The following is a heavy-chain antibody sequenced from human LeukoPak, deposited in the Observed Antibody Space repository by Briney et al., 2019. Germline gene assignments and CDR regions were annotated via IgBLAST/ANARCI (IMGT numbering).Heavy chain of an antibody. V-gene: IGHV1-2*02. D-gene: IGHD1-26*01. CDR3: ARDSLPSLWGY. CDR1: GYTFTGYY. J-gene: IGHJ4*02. Sequence: ASVKVSCKASGYTFTGYYMHWVRQAPGQGLEWMGWINPNSGDTAYVQKFQGRVTMTRDTSITTAYMELSSLTSDDTAVYYCARDSLPSLWGYWGQGTLVTVSS. CDR2: INPNSGDT.